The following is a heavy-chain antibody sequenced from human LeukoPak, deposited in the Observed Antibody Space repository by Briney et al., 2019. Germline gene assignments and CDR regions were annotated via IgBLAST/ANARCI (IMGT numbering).Heavy chain of an antibody. J-gene: IGHJ4*02. CDR2: IYHSGST. V-gene: IGHV4-30-2*01. CDR1: GGSISSGGYY. D-gene: IGHD6-19*01. CDR3: AIQTPYSSGWYNY. Sequence: TLSLTCTVSGGSISSGGYYWSWIRQPPGKGLEWIGYIYHSGSTYYNPSLKSRVTISVDRSKNQFSLKLSSVTAADTAVYYCAIQTPYSSGWYNYWGQGTLVTVSS.